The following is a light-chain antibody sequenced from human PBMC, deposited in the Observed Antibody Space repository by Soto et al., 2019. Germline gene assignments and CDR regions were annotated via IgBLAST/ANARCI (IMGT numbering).Light chain of an antibody. Sequence: SYDLTQPPSVSVSPGQTASITCGGDNIGTKSVHWYQQRPGQAPVLAVYDDKKRPSGIPERFSGSNSGNTATLTISRVETGDEADYYCQVCERFSDHNFVFGDGTKVTVL. CDR1: NIGTKS. V-gene: IGLV3-21*02. CDR3: QVCERFSDHNFV. J-gene: IGLJ1*01. CDR2: DDK.